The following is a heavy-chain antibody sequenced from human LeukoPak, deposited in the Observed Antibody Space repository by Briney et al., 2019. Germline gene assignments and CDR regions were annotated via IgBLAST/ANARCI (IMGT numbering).Heavy chain of an antibody. J-gene: IGHJ4*02. CDR1: GDSLRNGYY. Sequence: KTSETLSLICSVSGDSLRNGYYWGFIRQPPGKGLEWIASVYHSGKTYCNPSLKSRVTMSVDTSNNQFSLKLTSVTAADSAVYYCAGTKKWLSYVNWGQGTLVTVSS. V-gene: IGHV4-38-2*02. CDR2: VYHSGKT. D-gene: IGHD3-3*01. CDR3: AGTKKWLSYVN.